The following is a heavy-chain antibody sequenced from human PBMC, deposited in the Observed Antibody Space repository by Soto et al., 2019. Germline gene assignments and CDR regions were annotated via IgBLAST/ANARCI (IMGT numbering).Heavy chain of an antibody. CDR2: IIPILGIA. D-gene: IGHD2-2*01. CDR1: GGTFSSYT. CDR3: ARDRVVPAAMGTYYYYGMDV. Sequence: QVQLVQSGAEVKKPGSSVKVSCKASGGTFSSYTISWVRQAPGQGLEWMGRIIPILGIANYAQKFQGRVTITADKSTSTXYKXLSSLRSEDTAVYYCARDRVVPAAMGTYYYYGMDVWGQGTTVTVSS. V-gene: IGHV1-69*08. J-gene: IGHJ6*02.